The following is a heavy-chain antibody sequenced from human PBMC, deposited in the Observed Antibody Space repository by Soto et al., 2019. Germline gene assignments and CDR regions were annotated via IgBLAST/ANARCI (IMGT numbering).Heavy chain of an antibody. CDR2: IYSGGST. D-gene: IGHD5-12*01. V-gene: IGHV3-53*04. J-gene: IGHJ4*02. CDR1: GFTVSSNY. Sequence: EVQLVESGGGLVQPGGSLRLSCAASGFTVSSNYMSWVRQAPGKGLEWVSVIYSGGSTYYADSVKGRFTISRHNSKNTLYLQMNSLRAEDTAVYYCARTNSGYDWGYFDYWGQGTLVTVSS. CDR3: ARTNSGYDWGYFDY.